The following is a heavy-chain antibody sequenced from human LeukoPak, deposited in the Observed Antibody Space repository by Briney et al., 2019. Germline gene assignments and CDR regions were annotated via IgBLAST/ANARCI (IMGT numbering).Heavy chain of an antibody. CDR1: GFTFSDYY. Sequence: GGSLRLSCAASGFTFSDYYMSWIRQAPGKGLEWVSYISSSGSTIYYADSVKGRFTISRDNAKNSLYLQMNSLRAEDTAVYYCARRGYCSSTSCPGYDYWGQGTLVTVSS. D-gene: IGHD2-2*01. J-gene: IGHJ4*02. CDR3: ARRGYCSSTSCPGYDY. CDR2: ISSSGSTI. V-gene: IGHV3-11*04.